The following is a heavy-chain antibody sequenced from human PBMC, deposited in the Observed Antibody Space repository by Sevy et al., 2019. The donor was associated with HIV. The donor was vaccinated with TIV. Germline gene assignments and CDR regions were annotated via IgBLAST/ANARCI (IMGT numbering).Heavy chain of an antibody. V-gene: IGHV3-33*01. J-gene: IGHJ4*02. Sequence: GESLKISCVASQFNFDTYAIHWVRQAPGKGLEWVAMIWYDGSSKDYAESVKGRFAISRDNSQNTAFLQMNSLRAEDTGVYYRATNMVHAGAYDSYFNFWGQGSLVTVSS. CDR2: IWYDGSSK. D-gene: IGHD3-10*01. CDR3: ATNMVHAGAYDSYFNF. CDR1: QFNFDTYA.